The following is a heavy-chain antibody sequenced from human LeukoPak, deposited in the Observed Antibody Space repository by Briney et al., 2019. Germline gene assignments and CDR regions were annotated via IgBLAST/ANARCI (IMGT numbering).Heavy chain of an antibody. CDR3: ARADPDGYNCY. D-gene: IGHD5-24*01. CDR2: IYYSGST. Sequence: PSETLSLTCTVSGGSISSYYWSWIRQPPGKGLEWIGYIYYSGSTNYNPSLKSRVTISVDTSKNQFSLKLSSVTAADTAVYYCARADPDGYNCYWGQGTLVTVSS. V-gene: IGHV4-59*01. J-gene: IGHJ4*02. CDR1: GGSISSYY.